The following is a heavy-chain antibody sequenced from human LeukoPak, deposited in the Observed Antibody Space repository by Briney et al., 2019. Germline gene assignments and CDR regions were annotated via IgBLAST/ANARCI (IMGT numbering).Heavy chain of an antibody. CDR3: ARIPSYYYGSGMPYYFDY. Sequence: GGSLRLSCAASGFTFSSYAMSWVRQAPGKGLEWVSAISGSGGSTYYADSVKGRFTISRDNAKNSLYLQMNSLRAEDTAVYYCARIPSYYYGSGMPYYFDYWGQGTLVTVSS. V-gene: IGHV3-23*01. CDR2: ISGSGGST. J-gene: IGHJ4*02. D-gene: IGHD3-10*01. CDR1: GFTFSSYA.